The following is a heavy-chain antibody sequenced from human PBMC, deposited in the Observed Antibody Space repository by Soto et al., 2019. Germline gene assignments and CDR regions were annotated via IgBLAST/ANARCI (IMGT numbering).Heavy chain of an antibody. D-gene: IGHD3-10*01. V-gene: IGHV1-69*01. CDR1: GGIFSTYA. CDR3: ARDRDDYGSGNYYNRIDF. J-gene: IGHJ4*02. CDR2: IIPLFGTP. Sequence: QVQLVQSGAEVKKPGSSVKVSCKASGGIFSTYAISWLRQAPGPGLEWMGGIIPLFGTPNYAQRFQGRVTITADESTSTAYMELRRLRSEDTAVYYCARDRDDYGSGNYYNRIDFWGQGTLVTVSS.